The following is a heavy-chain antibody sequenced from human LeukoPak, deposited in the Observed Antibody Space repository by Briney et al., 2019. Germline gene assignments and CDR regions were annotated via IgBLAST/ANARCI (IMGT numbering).Heavy chain of an antibody. V-gene: IGHV1-18*01. CDR1: GYTFTRYT. Sequence: ASVKVSCKASGYTFTRYTISWVRQAPGQGLEWMGWISAHNGNTSYAQKLQGSVTMTTDTSTSTAYMELRSLRSDDTAVYFCVRITIFVDYFDYWGQGTLVTVSS. CDR3: VRITIFVDYFDY. D-gene: IGHD3-3*01. CDR2: ISAHNGNT. J-gene: IGHJ4*02.